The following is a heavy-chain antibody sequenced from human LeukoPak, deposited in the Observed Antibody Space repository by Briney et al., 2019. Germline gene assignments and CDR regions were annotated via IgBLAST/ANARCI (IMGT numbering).Heavy chain of an antibody. CDR1: EFSVGSNY. CDR3: ATYRQVLLPFES. CDR2: VYSGGST. J-gene: IGHJ4*02. Sequence: GGSLRLSCAASEFSVGSNYMTWVRQAPGKGLEWVSLVYSGGSTYYADSVKGRFTISRDNAKNSLYLQMNSLRAEDTAIYYCATYRQVLLPFESWGQGTLVTVSS. V-gene: IGHV3-66*01. D-gene: IGHD2-8*02.